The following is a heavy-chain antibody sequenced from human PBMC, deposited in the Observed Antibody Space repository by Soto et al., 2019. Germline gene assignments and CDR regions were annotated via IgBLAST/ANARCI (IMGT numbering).Heavy chain of an antibody. J-gene: IGHJ6*02. Sequence: GGSLRLSXAASGFTFSSYAMSWVRQAPGKGLEWVSAISGSGGSTYYADSVKGRFTISRDNSKNTLYLQMNSLRAEDTAVYYCASSLTSGYSSGWTDYYYYGMDVWGQGTTVTVSS. D-gene: IGHD6-19*01. CDR3: ASSLTSGYSSGWTDYYYYGMDV. V-gene: IGHV3-23*01. CDR1: GFTFSSYA. CDR2: ISGSGGST.